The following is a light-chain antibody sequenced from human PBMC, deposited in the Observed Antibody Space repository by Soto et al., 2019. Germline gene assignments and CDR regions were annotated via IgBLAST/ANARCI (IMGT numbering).Light chain of an antibody. CDR2: GNS. CDR1: SSNIGAGYD. J-gene: IGLJ3*02. Sequence: QSVLTQPPSVSGAPGQRVTISCTGSSSNIGAGYDVHWYQQLPGTAPKLLIYGNSNRPSGVPDRFSGSKSGTSASLAITGLQAEDEADYYFQSYDSSLREVFGGVTKVTVL. V-gene: IGLV1-40*01. CDR3: QSYDSSLREV.